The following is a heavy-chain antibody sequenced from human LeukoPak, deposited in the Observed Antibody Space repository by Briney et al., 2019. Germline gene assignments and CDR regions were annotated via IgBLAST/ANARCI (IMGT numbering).Heavy chain of an antibody. D-gene: IGHD2-2*01. Sequence: SETLSLTCTVSGYSISSGFFWGWIRQPPGKGLEWIGEINHSGRTYYNPSLKSRVTISVDTSKNQFSLNLSSVTAADTAVYYCARDVVVVPAAIHYGMDVWGQGTTVTVSS. CDR3: ARDVVVVPAAIHYGMDV. CDR2: INHSGRT. CDR1: GYSISSGFF. J-gene: IGHJ6*02. V-gene: IGHV4-38-2*02.